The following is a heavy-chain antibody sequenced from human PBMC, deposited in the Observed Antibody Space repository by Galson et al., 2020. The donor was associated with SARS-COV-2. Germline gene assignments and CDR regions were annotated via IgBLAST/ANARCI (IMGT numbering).Heavy chain of an antibody. CDR1: GFTLTSYA. J-gene: IGHJ4*02. CDR2: INAGNGNT. CDR3: ARFLLTGFYSYFDL. V-gene: IGHV1-3*01. Sequence: GESLKISCKASGFTLTSYAIHWLRQAPGQRPEWMGWINAGNGNTKYSQNFQGRVTLTRDTSANTAYMEVSSLRSDDTAVYYCARFLLTGFYSYFDLWGQGTQVTVSS. D-gene: IGHD3-9*01.